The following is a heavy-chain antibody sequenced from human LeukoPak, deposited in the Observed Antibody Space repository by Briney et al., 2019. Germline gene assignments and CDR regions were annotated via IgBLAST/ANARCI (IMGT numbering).Heavy chain of an antibody. D-gene: IGHD1-26*01. CDR2: IYYSGST. V-gene: IGHV4-39*07. CDR1: GGSISISSSY. J-gene: IGHJ5*02. CDR3: ARGGNYWPQWWFDP. Sequence: SETLSLTCTVSGGSISISSSYWGWIRQPPGKGLEWIGSIYYSGSTYYNPSLKSRVTMSLDASKNQFSLELNSVTPADTAVYYCARGGNYWPQWWFDPWGRGTLVSVSS.